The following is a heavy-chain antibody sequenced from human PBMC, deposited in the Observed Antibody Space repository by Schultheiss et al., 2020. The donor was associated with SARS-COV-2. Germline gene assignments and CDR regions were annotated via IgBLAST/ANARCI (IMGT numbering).Heavy chain of an antibody. CDR1: GGTFTSYD. V-gene: IGHV1-8*02. J-gene: IGHJ4*02. CDR3: AREEPSRRYYDSSGYYPSDY. Sequence: ASVKVSCKASGGTFTSYDINWVRQATGQGLEWMGWMNPNSGNTGYAQKFQGRVTMTRNTSISTAYMELSSLRSDDTAVYYCAREEPSRRYYDSSGYYPSDYWGQGTLVTVSS. D-gene: IGHD3-22*01. CDR2: MNPNSGNT.